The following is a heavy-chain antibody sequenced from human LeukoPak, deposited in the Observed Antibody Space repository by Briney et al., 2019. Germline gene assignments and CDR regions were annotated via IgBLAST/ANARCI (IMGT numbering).Heavy chain of an antibody. V-gene: IGHV3-21*01. CDR2: ISSSSSYI. CDR1: GFTFSSYS. Sequence: GGSLRLSCAASGFTFSSYSMNWVRQAPGKGLEWVSSISSSSSYIYYADSVKGRFTISRDNAKNSLYLQMNSLRAEDTAVYYCARMYYYDSSGYPSSDYWGQGTLITVSS. J-gene: IGHJ4*02. CDR3: ARMYYYDSSGYPSSDY. D-gene: IGHD3-22*01.